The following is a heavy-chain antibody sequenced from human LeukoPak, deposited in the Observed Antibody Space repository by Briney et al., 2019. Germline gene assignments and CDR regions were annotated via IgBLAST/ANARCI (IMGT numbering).Heavy chain of an antibody. CDR2: IKSDGTT. V-gene: IGHV3-74*01. J-gene: IGHJ4*02. Sequence: GGSLRLSCAASGFTFSNYWMHWVRQVPGKGLVWVSYIKSDGTTNYADSVKGRFTISRDNAKSTLFLQMNSLRAEDTALYYFARDRYSYDHWGQGTLVTVSS. CDR3: ARDRYSYDH. D-gene: IGHD3-3*01. CDR1: GFTFSNYW.